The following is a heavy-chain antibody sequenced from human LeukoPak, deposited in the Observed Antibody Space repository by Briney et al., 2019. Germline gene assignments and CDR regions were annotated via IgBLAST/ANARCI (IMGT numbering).Heavy chain of an antibody. J-gene: IGHJ6*02. D-gene: IGHD6-19*01. CDR3: ARELSSGWYGWYYYYGMDV. CDR2: MNPNSGNT. Sequence: GASVKVSCKASGYTFTSYDINWVRQATGQGLEWMGWMNPNSGNTGYAQKFQGRVTMTRNTSISTAYMELSSLRSEDTAVYYCARELSSGWYGWYYYYGMDVSGQGTTVTVSS. CDR1: GYTFTSYD. V-gene: IGHV1-8*01.